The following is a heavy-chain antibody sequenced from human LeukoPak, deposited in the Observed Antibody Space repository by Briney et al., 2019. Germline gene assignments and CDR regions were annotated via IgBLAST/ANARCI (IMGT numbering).Heavy chain of an antibody. CDR1: GYRFTSYW. CDR3: ARAYYYGSGSYYPSGY. V-gene: IGHV5-51*01. Sequence: GGPLEISCKGSGYRFTSYWIGGVRQLPGKGLEGMGIIYPGESDTRYSPSFQGQVTISADKSISTAYLQWSSLKASDTAMYYCARAYYYGSGSYYPSGYWGQGTLVTVSS. D-gene: IGHD3-10*01. J-gene: IGHJ4*02. CDR2: IYPGESDT.